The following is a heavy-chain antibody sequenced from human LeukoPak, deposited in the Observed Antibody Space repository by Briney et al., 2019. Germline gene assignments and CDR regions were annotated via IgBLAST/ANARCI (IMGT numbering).Heavy chain of an antibody. D-gene: IGHD3-10*01. J-gene: IGHJ4*02. CDR2: IITGSSII. CDR1: GTSFSNN. Sequence: VGAPRRFSGGACGTSFSNNTNRGPHAPRGGLQERSHIITGSSIIHYAASVRGRITISRDNAENSLFLQMRSLRAEDTAVYYCTKDSSDGRTYSEPDFWGQGTLVIVST. V-gene: IGHV3-48*04. CDR3: TKDSSDGRTYSEPDF.